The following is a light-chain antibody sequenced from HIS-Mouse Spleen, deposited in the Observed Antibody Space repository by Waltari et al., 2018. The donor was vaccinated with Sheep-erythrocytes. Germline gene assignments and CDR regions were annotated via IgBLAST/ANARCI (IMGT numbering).Light chain of an antibody. CDR3: CSYAGSYTCWV. CDR1: SSDVGGYNY. J-gene: IGLJ3*02. V-gene: IGLV2-11*01. Sequence: QSALTQPRSVSGSPGQSVTISCTGTSSDVGGYNYVSWYQHHPGTAPKLMIYDVSQRPSGVPVRFAGPKSGNTASLTISGLQAEDEADYYCCSYAGSYTCWVFGGGTRLTVL. CDR2: DVS.